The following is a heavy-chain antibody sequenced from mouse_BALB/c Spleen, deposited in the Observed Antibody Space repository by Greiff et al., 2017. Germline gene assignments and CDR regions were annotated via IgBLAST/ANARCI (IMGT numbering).Heavy chain of an antibody. D-gene: IGHD2-2*01. V-gene: IGHV2-6-4*01. CDR2: IWGGGST. J-gene: IGHJ2*01. CDR3: ARNGYDGQDFDY. Sequence: VHLVESGPGLVAPSQSLSITCTVSGFSLSRYSVHWVRQPPGKGLEWLGMIWGGGSTDYNSALKSRLSISKDNSKSQVFLKMNSLQTDDTAMYYCARNGYDGQDFDYWGQGTTLTVSS. CDR1: GFSLSRYS.